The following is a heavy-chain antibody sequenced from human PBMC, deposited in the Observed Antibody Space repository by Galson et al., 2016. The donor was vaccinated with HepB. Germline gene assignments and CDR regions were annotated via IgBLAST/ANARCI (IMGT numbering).Heavy chain of an antibody. J-gene: IGHJ4*02. CDR1: GFTFSSYA. D-gene: IGHD3-10*01. CDR2: ISGSGGST. V-gene: IGHV3-23*01. Sequence: SLRLSCAASGFTFSSYAMSWVRQAPGKGLEWVSAISGSGGSTYYADSVKGRFTISRDNSKNTLYLQMNSLRAADTAVYYCAKRRVRIHYVSGSSPFDYWGQATLVTVSS. CDR3: AKRRVRIHYVSGSSPFDY.